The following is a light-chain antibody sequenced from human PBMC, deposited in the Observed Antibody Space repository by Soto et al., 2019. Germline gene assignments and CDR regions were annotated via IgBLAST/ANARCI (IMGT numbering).Light chain of an antibody. J-gene: IGKJ2*01. CDR3: QQYNNWPPGYT. CDR1: QSVRSNY. CDR2: GAS. V-gene: IGKV3-20*01. Sequence: EIVLTQSPGTLSLSPGERATLSCRASQSVRSNYLAWYQQKPGQAPRLLIYGASSRATGIPDRFSGSGSGTDFTLTISRLEPEDFAVYYCQQYNNWPPGYTFGQGTKLEIK.